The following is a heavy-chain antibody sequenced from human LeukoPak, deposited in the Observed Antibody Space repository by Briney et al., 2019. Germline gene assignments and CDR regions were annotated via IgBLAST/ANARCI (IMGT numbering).Heavy chain of an antibody. D-gene: IGHD5-12*01. Sequence: ASVKVSCKASGYTFTGYYLHWVRQAPGQGLEWMGWINPNSGGTNYAQKFQGWVTMTRDTSISTTYMELSRLTSDDTAVYYCARDRGGYSGYDAFDIWGQGTMVTVSP. J-gene: IGHJ3*02. CDR1: GYTFTGYY. V-gene: IGHV1-2*04. CDR2: INPNSGGT. CDR3: ARDRGGYSGYDAFDI.